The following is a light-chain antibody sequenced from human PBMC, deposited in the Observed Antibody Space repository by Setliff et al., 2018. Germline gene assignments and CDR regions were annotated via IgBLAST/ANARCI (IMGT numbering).Light chain of an antibody. CDR2: DVS. J-gene: IGLJ1*01. Sequence: QSALTQPPSVSGSPGQSITISCTGTSSDVGGYDYISWYQQHPGKAPKFMIYDVSYRPSGVSNRFSGSKSGNTASLTISGLQAEDEADYYCSSYTSSSTLYVVGTGTKATV. CDR1: SSDVGGYDY. CDR3: SSYTSSSTLYV. V-gene: IGLV2-14*01.